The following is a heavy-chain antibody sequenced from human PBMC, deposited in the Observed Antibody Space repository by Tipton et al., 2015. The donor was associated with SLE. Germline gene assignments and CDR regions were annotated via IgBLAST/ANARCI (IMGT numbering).Heavy chain of an antibody. D-gene: IGHD4-23*01. V-gene: IGHV4-39*01. J-gene: IGHJ3*02. CDR3: ARPSGATTVVTPEAFEI. CDR1: GSSISISGYY. CDR2: VYYTGNT. Sequence: TLSLTCTVFGSSISISGYYWGWIRLSPGKGLEWIGSVYYTGNTYYNPSLKNRVTISVDSSEKQFSLKLTSVTASDTAVYYCARPSGATTVVTPEAFEIWGQGTMVTVSS.